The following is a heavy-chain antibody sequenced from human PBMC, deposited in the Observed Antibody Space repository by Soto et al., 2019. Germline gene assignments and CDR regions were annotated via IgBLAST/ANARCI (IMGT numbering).Heavy chain of an antibody. Sequence: SVKVSCKASGYTFTNNDVTWVRQATGQGLEWMGWMNPGSGDTGYAQKFQGRVTMTRNISIATAYMELSSLRSEDTAIYYCARMASFGSLNWFDPWGQGTLVTVSS. CDR1: GYTFTNND. V-gene: IGHV1-8*01. CDR3: ARMASFGSLNWFDP. D-gene: IGHD5-18*01. CDR2: MNPGSGDT. J-gene: IGHJ5*02.